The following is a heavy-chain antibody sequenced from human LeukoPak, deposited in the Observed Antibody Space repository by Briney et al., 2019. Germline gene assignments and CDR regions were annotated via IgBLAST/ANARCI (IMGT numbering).Heavy chain of an antibody. CDR2: ISSSSSYI. V-gene: IGHV3-21*01. J-gene: IGHJ6*02. Sequence: GGSLTLSCAASGFTFSSYSMNWVRQAPGKGLEWVSSISSSSSYIYYADSEKGRFNIYRDNAKNSLYRQMNSRGAEDTAVYYCASGFRDGYDSSGYYSSDGMDVWGQGTTVTVSS. D-gene: IGHD3-22*01. CDR3: ASGFRDGYDSSGYYSSDGMDV. CDR1: GFTFSSYS.